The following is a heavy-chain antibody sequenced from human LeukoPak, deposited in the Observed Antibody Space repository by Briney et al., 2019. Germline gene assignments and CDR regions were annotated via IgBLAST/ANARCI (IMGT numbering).Heavy chain of an antibody. CDR3: ASVDTAMAIDY. J-gene: IGHJ4*02. V-gene: IGHV3-11*06. CDR1: GFTFSDYY. Sequence: GGSLRLSCAASGFTFSDYYMSWIRQAPGKGLEWVSYISSSSSYTNYADSVKGRFTISRDNAKNSLYLQMNSLRAGDTAVYYCASVDTAMAIDYWGQGTLVTVSS. CDR2: ISSSSSYT. D-gene: IGHD5-18*01.